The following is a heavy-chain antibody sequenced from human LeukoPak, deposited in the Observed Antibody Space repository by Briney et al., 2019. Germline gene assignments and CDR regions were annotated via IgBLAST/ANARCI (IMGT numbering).Heavy chain of an antibody. CDR3: ARGPSLEWSYFDY. J-gene: IGHJ4*02. D-gene: IGHD3-3*01. CDR2: IYSGGST. V-gene: IGHV3-53*01. CDR1: GFTVSSNY. Sequence: GGSLRLSCAASGFTVSSNYMSWVRQAPGKGLEWVSVIYSGGSTYYADSVKGRFTISRDNSKNTLYLQMNSLRAEDTAVYYCARGPSLEWSYFDYWGQGTLVTVSS.